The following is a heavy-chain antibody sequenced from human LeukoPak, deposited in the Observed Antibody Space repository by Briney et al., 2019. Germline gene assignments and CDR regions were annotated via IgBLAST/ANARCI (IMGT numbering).Heavy chain of an antibody. CDR1: GYSFSSYW. V-gene: IGHV5-51*01. J-gene: IGHJ4*02. Sequence: GESLKISCKGSGYSFSSYWIGWVRQMPGKGLEWMGIIYPGDSDTRYSPSFQGQVTISAGKSISTAYLQWSSLRASDTAMYYCVRPVNYGDHGDYWGQGTLVTVSS. CDR2: IYPGDSDT. CDR3: VRPVNYGDHGDY. D-gene: IGHD4-17*01.